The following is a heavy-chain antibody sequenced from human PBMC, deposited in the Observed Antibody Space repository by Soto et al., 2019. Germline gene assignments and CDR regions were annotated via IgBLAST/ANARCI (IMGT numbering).Heavy chain of an antibody. CDR3: ATLGAKNDQ. CDR2: IIPFLNLS. Sequence: QVVLLQSGADVKEPGSSVNISCKTFGDVFSTDTINWVRQAPGQGLLWMGSIIPFLNLSNIEPTFMDRLSMTGDASTGTAYPKLRVRTSDDTAIYFCATLGAKNDQWRHGT. V-gene: IGHV1-69*09. J-gene: IGHJ5*02. CDR1: GDVFSTDT. D-gene: IGHD3-16*01.